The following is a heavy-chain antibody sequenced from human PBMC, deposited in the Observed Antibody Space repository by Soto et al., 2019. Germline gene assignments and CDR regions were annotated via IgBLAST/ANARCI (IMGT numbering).Heavy chain of an antibody. CDR1: GYSFTSYW. Sequence: GESLKISCKGSGYSFTSYWIGWVRQMPGKGLEWMGIIYPGDSDTRYSPSFQGQVTVSADKSISTAYLQWSSLKDSDTAMYYCARHLRRSSSWYGGGYYYYGMDVWGQGTTVTVSS. CDR3: ARHLRRSSSWYGGGYYYYGMDV. J-gene: IGHJ6*02. D-gene: IGHD6-13*01. CDR2: IYPGDSDT. V-gene: IGHV5-51*01.